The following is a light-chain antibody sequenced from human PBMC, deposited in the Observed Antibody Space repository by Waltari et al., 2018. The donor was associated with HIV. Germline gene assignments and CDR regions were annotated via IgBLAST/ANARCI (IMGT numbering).Light chain of an antibody. CDR2: DAS. Sequence: EIVLTQSPVTLSLSPGERATRSCRASQSVSSYLAWYQQKPGQVPRLLIYDASNRATGIPARFSGSGSGTDFTLTISSLEPEDFAVYYCQQRSNWPLTFGGGTKVEIK. CDR3: QQRSNWPLT. J-gene: IGKJ4*01. CDR1: QSVSSY. V-gene: IGKV3-11*01.